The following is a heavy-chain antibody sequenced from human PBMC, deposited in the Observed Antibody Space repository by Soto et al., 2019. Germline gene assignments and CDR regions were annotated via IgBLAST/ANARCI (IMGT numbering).Heavy chain of an antibody. CDR3: ARSPYYGSIWRSCRQYYFDY. CDR2: GYYGWTT. Sequence: SETRSLTCTVSGGSINTGSYYWGWIRQPPGKGLEWIGSGYYGWTTYYNSSLRSRVTRSVDTSKNQSSLRLSSVTVADTAVYYCARSPYYGSIWRSCRQYYFDYWGQGTLVTVSS. CDR1: GGSINTGSYY. J-gene: IGHJ4*02. D-gene: IGHD3-16*02. V-gene: IGHV4-39*01.